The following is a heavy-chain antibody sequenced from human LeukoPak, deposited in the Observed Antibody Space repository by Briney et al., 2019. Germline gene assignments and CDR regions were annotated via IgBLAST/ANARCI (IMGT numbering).Heavy chain of an antibody. CDR3: ARDRGDKGAFDY. J-gene: IGHJ4*02. Sequence: SETLSLTCTVSGGSISSGDYSWSWIRQPPGKGLEWIGYIYYSGSTYYNPSLKSRVTISVDTSKNQFSLKLSSVTAADTAVYYCARDRGDKGAFDYWGQGTLVTVSS. CDR1: GGSISSGDYS. V-gene: IGHV4-30-4*01. D-gene: IGHD7-27*01. CDR2: IYYSGST.